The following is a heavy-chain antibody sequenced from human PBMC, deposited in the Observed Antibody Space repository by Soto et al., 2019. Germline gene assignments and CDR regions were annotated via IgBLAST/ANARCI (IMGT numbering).Heavy chain of an antibody. J-gene: IGHJ4*02. CDR2: IYYSGGT. V-gene: IGHV4-39*02. Sequence: QLQLQESAPGLVKPSETLSLTCTVSGGSISSSSYYWRWLRQPPGKGLEWIGSIYYSGGTYYNPSLTSLVTISVETSKNPFYLKVSSVTAADTAVYNCARAMAGIAVAWGQGTMVTVSS. CDR3: ARAMAGIAVA. D-gene: IGHD6-19*01. CDR1: GGSISSSSYY.